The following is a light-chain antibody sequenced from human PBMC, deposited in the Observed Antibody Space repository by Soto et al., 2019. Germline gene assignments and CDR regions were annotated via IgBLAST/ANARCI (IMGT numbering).Light chain of an antibody. J-gene: IGKJ3*01. CDR1: QSVLYSPNNKNY. V-gene: IGKV4-1*01. CDR3: QQYSVTPLT. Sequence: VMTQSPDSLAVYLGERATINCKSSQSVLYSPNNKNYLAWYQQKPGQHPKLLIYWASTRESGVPDRFSGSGSGTDFTLTISSLQADDVAVYFCQQYSVTPLTFGPGTKVDI. CDR2: WAS.